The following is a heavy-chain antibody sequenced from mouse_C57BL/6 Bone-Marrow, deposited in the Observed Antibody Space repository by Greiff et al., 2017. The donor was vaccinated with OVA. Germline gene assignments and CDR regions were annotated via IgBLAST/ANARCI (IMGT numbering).Heavy chain of an antibody. J-gene: IGHJ4*01. CDR1: GYTFTSYW. V-gene: IGHV1-59*01. Sequence: QVQLQQPGAELVRPGTSVKLSCKASGYTFTSYWMHWVKQRPGQGLEWIGVIDPSDSYTNYNQKFKGKATLTVDTSSSTAYMQLSSLTSEDSAVYYCARPGGYWGQGTSVTVSS. CDR3: ARPGGY. CDR2: IDPSDSYT.